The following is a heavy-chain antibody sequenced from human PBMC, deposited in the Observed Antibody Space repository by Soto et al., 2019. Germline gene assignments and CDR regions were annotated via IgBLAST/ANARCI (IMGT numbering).Heavy chain of an antibody. V-gene: IGHV1-18*01. CDR3: ARDELYSSGPDELCYFDY. CDR1: GYTFTSYG. Sequence: ASVKVSCKASGYTFTSYGISWVRQAPGQGLEWMGWISAYNGNTNYAQKLQGRVTMTTDTSTSTAYMELSSLRSDDTAVYYCARDELYSSGPDELCYFDYWGQGTLVTVSS. D-gene: IGHD6-19*01. CDR2: ISAYNGNT. J-gene: IGHJ4*02.